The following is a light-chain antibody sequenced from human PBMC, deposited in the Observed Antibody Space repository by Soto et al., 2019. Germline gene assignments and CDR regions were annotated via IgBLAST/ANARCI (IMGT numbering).Light chain of an antibody. CDR2: SSN. J-gene: IGLJ2*01. V-gene: IGLV1-44*01. Sequence: QSVLTQPPSASGTPGQRVTISCSGSSSNIGSNSVNWYQQLPGTAPKLLMYSSNQRPSGVPDRFSGSKSGTSASLAISGHQSEDEADYYCAAWDDSLNGVVFGGGTKLTVL. CDR1: SSNIGSNS. CDR3: AAWDDSLNGVV.